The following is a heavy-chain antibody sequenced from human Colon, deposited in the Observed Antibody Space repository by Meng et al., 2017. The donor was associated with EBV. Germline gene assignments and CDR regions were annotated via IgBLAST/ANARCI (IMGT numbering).Heavy chain of an antibody. CDR3: ARDGGVTHIP. CDR1: GTSISTSNW. Sequence: QLRAQESGAGLVKPSRTLSLTCDVFGTSISTSNWWSWSRQSPGEGLEWIGAIYHNGQTNYNPSLKSRVSMSVDESKNEFSLNLKSVTAADTAGYYCARDGGVTHIPWGQGVLVTVSS. J-gene: IGHJ5*02. D-gene: IGHD2-8*02. CDR2: IYHNGQT. V-gene: IGHV4-4*02.